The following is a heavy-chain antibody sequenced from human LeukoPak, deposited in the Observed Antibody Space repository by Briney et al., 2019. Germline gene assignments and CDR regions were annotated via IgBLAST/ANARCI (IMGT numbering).Heavy chain of an antibody. CDR1: GFTFSSYA. J-gene: IGHJ4*02. D-gene: IGHD6-13*01. CDR3: ARGSQQLVDSADY. Sequence: GRSLRLSCAASGFTFSSYAMHWVRQAPGKGLEWVAVISYGGSNKYYADSVKGRFTISRDNSKNTLYLQMNSLRAEDTAVYYCARGSQQLVDSADYWGQGTLVTVSS. CDR2: ISYGGSNK. V-gene: IGHV3-30*04.